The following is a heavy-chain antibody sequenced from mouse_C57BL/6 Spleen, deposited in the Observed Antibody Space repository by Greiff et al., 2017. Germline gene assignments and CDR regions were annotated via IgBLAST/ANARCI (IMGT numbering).Heavy chain of an antibody. CDR1: GYTFTDYY. CDR2: INPNNGGT. CDR3: ARKRTAQAPDY. V-gene: IGHV1-26*01. Sequence: EVQLQQSGPELVKPGASVKISCKASGYTFTDYYMNWVKQSHGKSLEWIGDINPNNGGTSYNQKFKGKATLTVDKSSSTAYMELRSLTSEDSAVYYCARKRTAQAPDYWGQGTTLTVSS. J-gene: IGHJ2*01. D-gene: IGHD3-2*02.